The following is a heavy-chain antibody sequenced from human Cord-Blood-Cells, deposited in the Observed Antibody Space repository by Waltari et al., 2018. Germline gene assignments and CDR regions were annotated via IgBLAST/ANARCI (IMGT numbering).Heavy chain of an antibody. V-gene: IGHV4-34*01. CDR3: AREGWYFDL. CDR2: INHSGST. Sequence: YYWSWIRQPPGKGLEWIGEINHSGSTNYNPSLKSRVTISVDTSKNQFSLKLSSVTAADTAVYYCAREGWYFDLWGRGTLVIVSS. J-gene: IGHJ2*01. CDR1: YY.